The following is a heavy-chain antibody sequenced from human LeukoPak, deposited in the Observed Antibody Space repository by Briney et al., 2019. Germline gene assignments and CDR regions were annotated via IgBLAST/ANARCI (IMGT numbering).Heavy chain of an antibody. Sequence: ASVKVSCKASAYTFTAYYMHWVRQAPGQGLEWMGWIDPNTGGTNYAQEFQGRVTMTTDTSISTAYMELSRLRSDDTAVFYCARGLEQWLTLYYFDYWGQGTLVTVSS. V-gene: IGHV1-2*02. D-gene: IGHD6-19*01. J-gene: IGHJ4*02. CDR1: AYTFTAYY. CDR3: ARGLEQWLTLYYFDY. CDR2: IDPNTGGT.